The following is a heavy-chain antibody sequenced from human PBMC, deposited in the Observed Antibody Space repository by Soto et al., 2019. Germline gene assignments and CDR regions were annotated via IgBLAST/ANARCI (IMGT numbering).Heavy chain of an antibody. CDR3: ARNMDYYYGPGSGNGHGF. D-gene: IGHD3-10*01. J-gene: IGHJ6*02. Sequence: QVQLVQSGAEMKEPGDSVRVSCEASGYTFTSYYIHWVRQAPGQGLEWMGWINPKFGDTTYAQDFQGRVSMNRDMSISTVYMELSRLTSDDPAIYYCARNMDYYYGPGSGNGHGFWGQGTTVTVFS. CDR1: GYTFTSYY. CDR2: INPKFGDT. V-gene: IGHV1-2*02.